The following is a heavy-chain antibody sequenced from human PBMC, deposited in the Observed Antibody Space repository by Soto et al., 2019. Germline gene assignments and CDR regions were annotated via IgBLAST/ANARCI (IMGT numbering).Heavy chain of an antibody. Sequence: EVRLVESGGRSIEPGWSLRLSCVVSWGGVSSTYMSWVRQAPGKGLEWVSVMYEGTITYYAESVRGRFTISRDIAENTLYLQMDNLRADDTAVYSCARGRNGLDVWGQGTTVTVSS. J-gene: IGHJ6*02. V-gene: IGHV3-53*01. CDR1: WGGVSSTY. CDR3: ARGRNGLDV. CDR2: MYEGTIT.